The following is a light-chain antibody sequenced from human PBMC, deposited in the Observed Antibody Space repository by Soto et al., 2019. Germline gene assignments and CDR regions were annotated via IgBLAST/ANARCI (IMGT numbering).Light chain of an antibody. CDR2: SAS. Sequence: DIQMTQSPSSLSASVGDRVTITCRASQRVGSYLNWYQQKPGKAPTLLIYSASELQSGVSSRFSGSGSVTDFTLTIRNLQPEDFAVYYCQQSHNTPLTFGQGTKLEI. J-gene: IGKJ1*01. V-gene: IGKV1-39*01. CDR1: QRVGSY. CDR3: QQSHNTPLT.